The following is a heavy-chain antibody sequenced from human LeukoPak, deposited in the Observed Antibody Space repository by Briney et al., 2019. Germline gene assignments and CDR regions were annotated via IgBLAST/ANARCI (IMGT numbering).Heavy chain of an antibody. J-gene: IGHJ3*02. V-gene: IGHV4-39*07. Sequence: PSETLSLTCTVSGGSISSSSYYWGWIRQPPGKGLEWVGSIYYSGSTYYNPSLKSRVTISVDTSKNQFSLKLSSVTAADTAVYYCARAGEYDFWSGYDAFDIWGQGTMVTVSS. CDR3: ARAGEYDFWSGYDAFDI. CDR2: IYYSGST. CDR1: GGSISSSSYY. D-gene: IGHD3-3*01.